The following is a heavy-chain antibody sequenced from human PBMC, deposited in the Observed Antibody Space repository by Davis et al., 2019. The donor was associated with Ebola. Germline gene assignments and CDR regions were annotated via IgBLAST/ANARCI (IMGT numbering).Heavy chain of an antibody. Sequence: PGGSLRLSCAASGFTFSSYGMHWVRQAPGKGLEWVAVISYDGSNKYYADSVKGRFTISRDNSKNTLYLQMNSLRAEDTAVYYCARDPGYYDFWSGSSYYYYGMDVWGQGTTVTVSS. D-gene: IGHD3-3*01. CDR2: ISYDGSNK. CDR3: ARDPGYYDFWSGSSYYYYGMDV. J-gene: IGHJ6*02. CDR1: GFTFSSYG. V-gene: IGHV3-30*03.